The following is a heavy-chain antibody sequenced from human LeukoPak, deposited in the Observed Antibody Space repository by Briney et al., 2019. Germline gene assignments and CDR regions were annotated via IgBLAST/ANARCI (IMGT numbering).Heavy chain of an antibody. D-gene: IGHD6-13*01. V-gene: IGHV3-48*03. CDR2: ISSSGSTI. CDR3: ARDLAAAGTYYYGMDV. Sequence: AGGSLRLSCAASGFTFSRYEMNWVRQAPGKGLEWVSYISSSGSTIYYADSVKGRFTISRDNAKNSLYLQMNSLRAEDTAVYYCARDLAAAGTYYYGMDVWGQGTTVTVSS. CDR1: GFTFSRYE. J-gene: IGHJ6*02.